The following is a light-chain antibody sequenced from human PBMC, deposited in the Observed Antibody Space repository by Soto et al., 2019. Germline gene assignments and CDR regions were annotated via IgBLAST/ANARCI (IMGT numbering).Light chain of an antibody. CDR1: QSVSGNY. V-gene: IGKV3-20*01. Sequence: EIVLTQSPGTLSLSPGERATLSCRASQSVSGNYITWYQQKPGQAPRLLIYGASSRATGIPGRFSGSGSGTDFTLTISRLEPDDFAVYYCQQYGSSPRTFGQGTKVEIK. J-gene: IGKJ1*01. CDR3: QQYGSSPRT. CDR2: GAS.